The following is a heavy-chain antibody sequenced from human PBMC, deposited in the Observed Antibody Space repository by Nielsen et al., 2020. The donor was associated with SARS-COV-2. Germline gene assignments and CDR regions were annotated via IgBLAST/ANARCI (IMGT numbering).Heavy chain of an antibody. CDR2: IWNDGSNK. J-gene: IGHJ4*02. CDR1: GFSFSGHG. V-gene: IGHV3-33*01. CDR3: ARESAYGDYTGGFDS. D-gene: IGHD4-17*01. Sequence: GESLKISCEASGFSFSGHGMHWVRQAPGKGLEWVAVIWNDGSNKHYADSVQGRFTISRDNSRDTLYLEMSSLRAEDTAVYYCARESAYGDYTGGFDSWGQGTLVTVSS.